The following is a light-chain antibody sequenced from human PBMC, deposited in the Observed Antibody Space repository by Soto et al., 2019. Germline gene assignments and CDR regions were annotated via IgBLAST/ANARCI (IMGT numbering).Light chain of an antibody. CDR1: SSDVGGYNY. V-gene: IGLV2-14*01. Sequence: QSVLTQPASVSGSPGQSITISCTGSSSDVGGYNYVSWYQQHPGKAPKLMIYDVSNRPSGVSNRFSGSKSSNTASLTISGLQAEDEAVFYCSSYTSRSTFVFRSGTKVTVL. CDR3: SSYTSRSTFV. CDR2: DVS. J-gene: IGLJ1*01.